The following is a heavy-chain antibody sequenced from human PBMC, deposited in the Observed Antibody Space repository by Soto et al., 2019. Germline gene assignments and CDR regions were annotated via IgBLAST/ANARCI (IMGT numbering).Heavy chain of an antibody. CDR3: TTDRRFLEWLLPRGGYYYYGMDV. CDR2: IKSKTDGGTT. Sequence: GGSLRLSCAASGFTFSNAWMNWVRQAPGKGLEWVGRIKSKTDGGTTDYAAPVKGGFTIPRDDSKKTLYLQMNSLKTEETAVYYCTTDRRFLEWLLPRGGYYYYGMDVWGQGTTVTVSS. J-gene: IGHJ6*02. V-gene: IGHV3-15*07. D-gene: IGHD3-3*01. CDR1: GFTFSNAW.